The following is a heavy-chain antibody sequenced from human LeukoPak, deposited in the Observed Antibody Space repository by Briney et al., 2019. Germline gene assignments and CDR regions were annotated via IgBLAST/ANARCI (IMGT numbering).Heavy chain of an antibody. J-gene: IGHJ4*02. D-gene: IGHD3-16*01. CDR1: GFTFSSYG. CDR3: TRLNTGGTR. V-gene: IGHV3-73*01. CDR2: IRSKANSYAT. Sequence: GGSLRLSCAASGFTFSSYGMHWVRQASGKGLEWVGRIRSKANSYATAYAASVKGRFTISRDDSKNTAYLQMNSLKTEDTAVYYCTRLNTGGTRWGQGTLVTVSS.